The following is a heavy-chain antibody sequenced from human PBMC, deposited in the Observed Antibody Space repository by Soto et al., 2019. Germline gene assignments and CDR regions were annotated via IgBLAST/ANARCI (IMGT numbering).Heavy chain of an antibody. Sequence: GGSLRLSCAASGFTFSSYGMHWVRQAPGKGLEWVAVISYDGSNKYYADSVKGRFTISRDNSKNTLYLQMNSLRAEDTAVYYCAKDVTVAGAFDYWGQGTLVTVSS. CDR3: AKDVTVAGAFDY. J-gene: IGHJ4*02. CDR2: ISYDGSNK. CDR1: GFTFSSYG. D-gene: IGHD6-19*01. V-gene: IGHV3-30*18.